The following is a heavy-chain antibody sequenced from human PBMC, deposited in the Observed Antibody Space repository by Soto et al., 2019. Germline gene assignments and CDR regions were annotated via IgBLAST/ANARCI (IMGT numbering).Heavy chain of an antibody. D-gene: IGHD1-26*01. CDR2: MYYTGTT. J-gene: IGHJ4*02. CDR1: GGSISNTFHF. V-gene: IGHV4-39*01. CDR3: ARSTPRFSGSPTGHFDY. Sequence: QLQLRESGPGLVKPSETLSLTCTVSGGSISNTFHFWGWVRQAPGKGLEWIGSMYYTGTTYYAPSLKNRATISADTSKNQFSLRLNSVTASDTAVYYCARSTPRFSGSPTGHFDYWGQGTLVTVSS.